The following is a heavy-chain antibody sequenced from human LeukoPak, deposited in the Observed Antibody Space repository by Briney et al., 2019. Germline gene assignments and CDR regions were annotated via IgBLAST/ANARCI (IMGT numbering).Heavy chain of an antibody. Sequence: PGGSLRLSCAASGFTVSSNYMSWVRQPPGKGLEWIGSIYYSGSTYYNPSLKSRVTISVDTSKNQFSLKLSSVTAADTAVYYCARRGRWLQSSFDYWGQGTLVTVSS. V-gene: IGHV4-39*01. CDR2: IYYSGST. J-gene: IGHJ4*02. D-gene: IGHD5-24*01. CDR1: GFTVSSNY. CDR3: ARRGRWLQSSFDY.